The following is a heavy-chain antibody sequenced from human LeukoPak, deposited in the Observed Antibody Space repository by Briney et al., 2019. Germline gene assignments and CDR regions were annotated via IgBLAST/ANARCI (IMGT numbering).Heavy chain of an antibody. Sequence: PGGSLKLSCAASGFTFSSYSMNWVRQAPGKGLEWVSSISSSSSYIYYADSVKGRFTISRDNAKNSLYLQMNSLRADDTAVYYCASAYGDYRYYFDYWGQGTLVTVSS. CDR1: GFTFSSYS. J-gene: IGHJ4*02. V-gene: IGHV3-21*01. CDR3: ASAYGDYRYYFDY. CDR2: ISSSSSYI. D-gene: IGHD4-17*01.